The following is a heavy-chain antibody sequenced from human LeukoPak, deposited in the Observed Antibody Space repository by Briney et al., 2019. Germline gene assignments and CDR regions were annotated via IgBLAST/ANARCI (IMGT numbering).Heavy chain of an antibody. V-gene: IGHV5-51*01. CDR3: ARLRYCSSTSCQPDY. D-gene: IGHD2-2*01. CDR1: GYSFTSYW. Sequence: GESLKISCKGSGYSFTSYWIGWVRQLPGKGLEWMGIIYPGDSDTRYSPSFQGQVTIPADKSISTAYLQWSSLKASDTAMYYCARLRYCSSTSCQPDYWGQGTLVTVSS. CDR2: IYPGDSDT. J-gene: IGHJ4*02.